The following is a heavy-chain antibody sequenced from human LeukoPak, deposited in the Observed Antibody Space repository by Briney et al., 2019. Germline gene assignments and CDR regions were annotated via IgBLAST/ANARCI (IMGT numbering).Heavy chain of an antibody. CDR1: GGTFSSYA. Sequence: SVKVSCKASGGTFSSYAISWVRQAPGQGLEWVGRIIPILGIANYAQKFQGRVTITADQSTSTAYMELCSLRSEDTAVYYCARDSLAAAASDYWGQGTLVTVSS. CDR3: ARDSLAAAASDY. D-gene: IGHD6-13*01. CDR2: IIPILGIA. J-gene: IGHJ4*02. V-gene: IGHV1-69*04.